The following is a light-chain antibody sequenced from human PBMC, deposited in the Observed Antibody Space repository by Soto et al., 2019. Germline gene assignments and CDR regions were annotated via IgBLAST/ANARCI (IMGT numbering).Light chain of an antibody. CDR3: QQYSLSPLT. Sequence: EIVLTQSPGTLSLSPGESATLSCRASQSIFSSYLAWYQQKPGQAPRLLIYGASSRATGIPDRFSGDGSGTDFKLKSSSLEPEGFAVYYCQQYSLSPLTFGGGTKVEIK. V-gene: IGKV3-20*01. CDR1: QSIFSSY. CDR2: GAS. J-gene: IGKJ4*01.